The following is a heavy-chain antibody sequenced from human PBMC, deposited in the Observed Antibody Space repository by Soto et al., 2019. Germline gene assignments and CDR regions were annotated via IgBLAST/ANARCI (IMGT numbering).Heavy chain of an antibody. D-gene: IGHD2-15*01. J-gene: IGHJ4*02. V-gene: IGHV4-31*03. CDR2: ISYGGTT. Sequence: QVQLQESGPGLVKPSQTLSLTCTVSGGSMNSGGYCWSWIRQHPGEGLEWIGCISYGGTTSYNPSLKSRVILSVDTSKNQFSLKLTSVPAADTAGYYCPGGLLVWGQGTLITVSS. CDR3: PGGLLV. CDR1: GGSMNSGGYC.